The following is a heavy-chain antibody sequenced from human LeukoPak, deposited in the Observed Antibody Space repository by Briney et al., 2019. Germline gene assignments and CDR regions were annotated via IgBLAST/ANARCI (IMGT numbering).Heavy chain of an antibody. J-gene: IGHJ4*02. CDR1: GGSISSYY. D-gene: IGHD6-13*01. CDR2: IYTSGST. CDR3: ARESIAAAGSYLFDY. V-gene: IGHV4-4*07. Sequence: PSETLSLTXTVSGGSISSYYWSWIRQPAGKGLEWIGRIYTSGSTNYNPSLKSRVTMSVDTSKNQFSLKLSSVTAADTAVYYCARESIAAAGSYLFDYWGQGTLVTVSS.